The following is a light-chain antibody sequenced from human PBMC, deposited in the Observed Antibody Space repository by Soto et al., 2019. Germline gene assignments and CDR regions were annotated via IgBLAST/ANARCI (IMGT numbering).Light chain of an antibody. CDR1: SSNIGSNI. CDR2: TNS. J-gene: IGLJ1*01. V-gene: IGLV1-44*01. Sequence: QSVLTQPPSASGTPGQRVTISCSGSSSNIGSNIVKWYQHLPGTAPKLLIYTNSQRPSGVPDRFSGSKSGTSASLAISGLQSEDEADYYCAAWDDSLNGLVFGTGTKLTVL. CDR3: AAWDDSLNGLV.